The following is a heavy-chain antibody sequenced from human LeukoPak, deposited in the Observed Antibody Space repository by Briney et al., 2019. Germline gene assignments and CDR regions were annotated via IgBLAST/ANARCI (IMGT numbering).Heavy chain of an antibody. CDR2: IYTGGST. CDR3: ARNLGTLATGGVALDI. V-gene: IGHV3-66*01. J-gene: IGHJ3*02. CDR1: GFTVSSNY. Sequence: GGSLRLSCAASGFTVSSNYMSWVRQAPGKGLEWVSVIYTGGSTHYPDSVMGRFTISRDDSKNTVSLQMNSLRAEDTAVYYCARNLGTLATGGVALDIWGQGTMVTVAS. D-gene: IGHD1-14*01.